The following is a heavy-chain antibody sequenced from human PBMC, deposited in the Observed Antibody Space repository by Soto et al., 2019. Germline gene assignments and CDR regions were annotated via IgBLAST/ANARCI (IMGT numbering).Heavy chain of an antibody. CDR2: IYYTGST. Sequence: SETLSLTCSVSGASIRSGGYYWSWLRQSPGKGLEWIGHIYYTGSTFYSPSLKSRLTISLDTSKNQFSLDLRSVTAADTAMYYCASVVVTGIVGFDYWGQGTLVTASS. CDR3: ASVVVTGIVGFDY. CDR1: GASIRSGGYY. V-gene: IGHV4-31*03. D-gene: IGHD2-21*02. J-gene: IGHJ4*02.